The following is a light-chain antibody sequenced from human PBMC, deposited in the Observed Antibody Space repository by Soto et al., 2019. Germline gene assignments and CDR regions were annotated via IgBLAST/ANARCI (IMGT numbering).Light chain of an antibody. CDR1: SNDVGTYKL. Sequence: QSALTQPASVSGSPGQSITISCTGTSNDVGTYKLVSWYQQHPGKVPKVIIYEDNKRPSGVSDRFSASKSGNTASLTISGLQAEDEADYYCCSYADRNWIFGGGPKLTVL. CDR2: EDN. V-gene: IGLV2-23*01. J-gene: IGLJ3*02. CDR3: CSYADRNWI.